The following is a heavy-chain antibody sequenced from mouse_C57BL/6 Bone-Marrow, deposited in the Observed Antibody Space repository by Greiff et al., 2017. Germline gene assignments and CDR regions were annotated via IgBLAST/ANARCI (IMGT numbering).Heavy chain of an antibody. J-gene: IGHJ4*01. CDR3: ARRGSSYPYYAMDY. CDR2: IDPSDSYT. D-gene: IGHD1-1*01. CDR1: GYTFTSYW. Sequence: VQLQQPGAELVMPGASVKLSCKASGYTFTSYWMHWVKQRPGQGLEWIGEIDPSDSYTNYNQKFKGKSTLTVDKSSSTAYMQLSSLTSEDSAVYYCARRGSSYPYYAMDYWGQGTSVTVSS. V-gene: IGHV1-69*01.